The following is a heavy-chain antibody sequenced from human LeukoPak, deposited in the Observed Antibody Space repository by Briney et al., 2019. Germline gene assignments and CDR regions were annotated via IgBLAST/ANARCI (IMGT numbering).Heavy chain of an antibody. CDR2: IYYTGST. J-gene: IGHJ6*03. CDR3: ARITGSGSYYGYYYYYMDV. D-gene: IGHD3-10*01. V-gene: IGHV4-59*01. CDR1: GGSISSYY. Sequence: SETLSLTCTVSGGSISSYYWSWIRQPPGKGLEWIGYIYYTGSTNYNPSLKSRVTISVDTSKNQFSLRLSSVTAADTAVYYCARITGSGSYYGYYYYYMDVWGKGTTVTISS.